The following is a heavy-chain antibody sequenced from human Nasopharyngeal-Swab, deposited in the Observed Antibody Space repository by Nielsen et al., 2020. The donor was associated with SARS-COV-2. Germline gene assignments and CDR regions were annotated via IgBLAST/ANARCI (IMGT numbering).Heavy chain of an antibody. J-gene: IGHJ6*02. D-gene: IGHD2-21*02. V-gene: IGHV1-18*01. Sequence: ASAEVSCKASGYTFTSYCIIRVRQAPAQGLEWMGWISAYNGNTNYAQKLQGRVTMTTDTSTSTAYMELRSLKSDDTAVYYCARLYCGGDCYSEDYYGMDVWGQGTKVTVSS. CDR1: GYTFTSYC. CDR2: ISAYNGNT. CDR3: ARLYCGGDCYSEDYYGMDV.